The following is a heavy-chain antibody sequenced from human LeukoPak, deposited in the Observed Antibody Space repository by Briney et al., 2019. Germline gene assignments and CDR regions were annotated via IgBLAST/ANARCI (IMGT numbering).Heavy chain of an antibody. CDR3: TTDVNSCSSASCYRWLY. Sequence: GGSLRLSCAASGLTFSDYYMSWIRQAPGKGLEWVGRIRSKADGGTTDYAPPVKGRFTILRDDSRNTVYLHMNSLKTEDTGIYYCTTDVNSCSSASCYRWLYWGQGTLVTVSS. CDR1: GLTFSDYY. D-gene: IGHD2-2*01. CDR2: IRSKADGGTT. J-gene: IGHJ4*02. V-gene: IGHV3-15*01.